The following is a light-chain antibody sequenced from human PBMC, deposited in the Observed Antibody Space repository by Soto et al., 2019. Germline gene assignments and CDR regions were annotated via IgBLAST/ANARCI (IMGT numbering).Light chain of an antibody. CDR2: EVT. V-gene: IGLV2-14*01. Sequence: QSVLTQPASVSGSPGQSITISCTGSTTDLGSYDYVSWYQQHPGQVPKLIIFEVTNRPSGVSNRFSGSKSGNTASLTISGLRAEDEADYYCSSYTISSTVVFGGGTKLTVL. J-gene: IGLJ2*01. CDR3: SSYTISSTVV. CDR1: TTDLGSYDY.